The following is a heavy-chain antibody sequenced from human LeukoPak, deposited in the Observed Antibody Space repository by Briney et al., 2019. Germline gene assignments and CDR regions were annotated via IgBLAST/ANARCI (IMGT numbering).Heavy chain of an antibody. V-gene: IGHV4-59*01. J-gene: IGHJ4*02. CDR1: GGSISSYY. D-gene: IGHD2-15*01. CDR3: ARGDDIVLFDY. CDR2: IYYGGST. Sequence: TETLSLTCTVSGGSISSYYWSWIRQPPGKGLEWIGYIYYGGSTNYNPSLKSRVTISVDTSKNQFSLKLSSVTAADTAVYYCARGDDIVLFDYWGRGTLVTVSS.